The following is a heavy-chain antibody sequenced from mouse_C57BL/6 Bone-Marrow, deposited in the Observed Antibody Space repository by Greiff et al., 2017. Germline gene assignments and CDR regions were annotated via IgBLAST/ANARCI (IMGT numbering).Heavy chain of an antibody. J-gene: IGHJ4*01. CDR3: ASAYAMDY. Sequence: EVKVEESGGGLVKPGGSLKLSCAASGFTFSDYGMHWVRQAPEKGLEWVAYISSGSSTIYYADTVKGRFTIYRDNAKNTLFLQMTSLRSEDTAMYYCASAYAMDYWGQGTSVTVSS. V-gene: IGHV5-17*01. CDR1: GFTFSDYG. CDR2: ISSGSSTI.